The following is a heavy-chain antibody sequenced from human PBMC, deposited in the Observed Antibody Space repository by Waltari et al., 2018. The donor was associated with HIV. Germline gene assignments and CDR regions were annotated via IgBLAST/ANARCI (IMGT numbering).Heavy chain of an antibody. Sequence: QVQLQESGPGLVKPSQTLSLTCPVSGGSISSGGYYWSWIRQHPGKGLAWIGYSYYSGSTYYNPSLKSRVTISVDTSKNQFSLKLSSVTAADTAVYYCARDHATIFGGGGRDYGMDVWGQGTTVTVSS. CDR1: GGSISSGGYY. CDR2: SYYSGST. J-gene: IGHJ6*02. V-gene: IGHV4-31*03. CDR3: ARDHATIFGGGGRDYGMDV. D-gene: IGHD3-3*01.